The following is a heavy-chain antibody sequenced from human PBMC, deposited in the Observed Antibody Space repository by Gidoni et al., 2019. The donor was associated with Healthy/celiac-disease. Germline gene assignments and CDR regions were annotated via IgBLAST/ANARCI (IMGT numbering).Heavy chain of an antibody. CDR3: TWVDTAMVDY. D-gene: IGHD5-18*01. CDR2: IRSKANSYAT. Sequence: EVQLVESGGGLVQPGGSLKLSCAASWFTFSGSAMHWVRQASGKGLEWVGRIRSKANSYATAYAASLKGRFTISRDDSKNTAYLQMNSLKTEDTAVYYCTWVDTAMVDYWGQGTLVTVSS. CDR1: WFTFSGSA. V-gene: IGHV3-73*02. J-gene: IGHJ4*02.